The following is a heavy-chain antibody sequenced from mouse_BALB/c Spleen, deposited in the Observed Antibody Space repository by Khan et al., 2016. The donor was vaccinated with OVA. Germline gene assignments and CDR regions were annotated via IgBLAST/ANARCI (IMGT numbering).Heavy chain of an antibody. Sequence: VELVESGAELARPGASVKMSCKASGYTFTSHTMHWVKQRPGQGLEWIGYIIPRSGYTQYNQKFNDKATLTADISSSPAYMQLSSLTSEDSAVYYCARRTTEYALDYWGQGTSGTVSS. D-gene: IGHD2-14*01. CDR2: IIPRSGYT. CDR3: ARRTTEYALDY. V-gene: IGHV1-4*01. J-gene: IGHJ4*01. CDR1: GYTFTSHT.